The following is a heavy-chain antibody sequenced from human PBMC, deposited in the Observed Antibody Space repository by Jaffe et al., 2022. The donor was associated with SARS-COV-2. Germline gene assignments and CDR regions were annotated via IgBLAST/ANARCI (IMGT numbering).Heavy chain of an antibody. V-gene: IGHV3-30*14. D-gene: IGHD6-13*01. CDR3: ARKLVI. J-gene: IGHJ4*02. Sequence: QVQLVESGGGVVPPGRSLRLSCAASGFTLSSYAMHWVRQAPGKGLEWVAGASSDGNKRYYADSVKGRFTISRDNSKNTLYLQMNSLRPEDTAVYYCARKLVIWGQGTLVTVSS. CDR1: GFTLSSYA. CDR2: ASSDGNKR.